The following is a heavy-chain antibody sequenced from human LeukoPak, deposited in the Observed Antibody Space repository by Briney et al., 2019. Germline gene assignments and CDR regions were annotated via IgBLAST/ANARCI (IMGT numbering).Heavy chain of an antibody. CDR2: ISSSSSTI. CDR3: ARDLNWNYQYFQH. CDR1: GFTFSIYS. D-gene: IGHD1-7*01. Sequence: GGSLRLSCAASGFTFSIYSMNWVRQAPGKGLEWVSYISSSSSTIYYADSVKGRFTISRDNAKNPLYLQMNSLRAEDTAVYYCARDLNWNYQYFQHWGQGTLVTVSS. J-gene: IGHJ1*01. V-gene: IGHV3-48*01.